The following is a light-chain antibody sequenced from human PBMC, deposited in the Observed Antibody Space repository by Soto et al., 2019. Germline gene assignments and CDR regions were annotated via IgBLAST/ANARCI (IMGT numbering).Light chain of an antibody. Sequence: IQLTQSPSSLSASVGDRVTITCRASQGINNFVAWYQQKPGEAPKLLIYGASTLQSGVPSRFSGSGSGTDFTLTISSLQPEDFATYYCQQLTSYRFTFSQGTKLQIK. CDR3: QQLTSYRFT. J-gene: IGKJ2*01. V-gene: IGKV1-9*01. CDR2: GAS. CDR1: QGINNF.